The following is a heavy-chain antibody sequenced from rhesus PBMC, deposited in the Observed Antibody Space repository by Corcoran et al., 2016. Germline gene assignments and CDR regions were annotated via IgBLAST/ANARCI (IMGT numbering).Heavy chain of an antibody. J-gene: IGHJ4*01. CDR3: ARRSSGSSSVYYFDY. CDR1: GYSISSGYY. D-gene: IGHD4-29*01. V-gene: IGHV4-99*01. CDR2: FVGSSGRT. Sequence: QVQLQESGPGLVKPSETLSLTCAVSGYSISSGYYWGWIRRPPGKGLEWIGYFVGSSGRTYYNPALKSRVTISKDTSKKQVSRKLSAVTAADTAVYYCARRSSGSSSVYYFDYWGQGVLVTVSS.